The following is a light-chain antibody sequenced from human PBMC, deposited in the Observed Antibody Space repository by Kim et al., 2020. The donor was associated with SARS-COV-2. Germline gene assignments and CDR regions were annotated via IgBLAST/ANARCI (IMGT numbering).Light chain of an antibody. J-gene: IGLJ3*02. CDR1: SNNVGNQG. Sequence: RQTATLACTGNSNNVGNQGAAWLQQHQSHPPKLLSYRNNNRPSGISERFSASRSGNTASLTITGLQPEDEAYYYCSAWDSSLNAWVFGGGTQLTVL. V-gene: IGLV10-54*01. CDR3: SAWDSSLNAWV. CDR2: RNN.